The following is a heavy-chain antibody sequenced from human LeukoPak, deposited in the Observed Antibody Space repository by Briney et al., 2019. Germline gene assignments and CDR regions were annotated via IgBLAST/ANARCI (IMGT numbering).Heavy chain of an antibody. CDR3: AKDMVRGVINTNSDY. D-gene: IGHD3-10*01. CDR1: GFTFSSYA. CDR2: ISYDGSNK. V-gene: IGHV3-30*04. J-gene: IGHJ4*02. Sequence: GGSLRLSCAASGFTFSSYAMHWVRQAPGKGLEWVAVISYDGSNKYYADSVKGRFTISRDNSKNTLYLQMNSLRAEDTAVYYCAKDMVRGVINTNSDYWGQGTLVTVSS.